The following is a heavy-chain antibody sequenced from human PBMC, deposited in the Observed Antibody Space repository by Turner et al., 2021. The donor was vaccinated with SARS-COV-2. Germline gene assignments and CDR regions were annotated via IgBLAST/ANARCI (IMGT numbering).Heavy chain of an antibody. D-gene: IGHD5-18*01. CDR1: GGSISSSSYY. Sequence: QLQLQESGPGLVKPSETLSLPCTVSGGSISSSSYYWGWIRQPPGKVLEWIGIIYYSGSTYYNPSLKSRVTTSVDTSKNQFSLKMSSVTAADTALYYWASTVWLRCAFDIWGQGTMVTVSS. J-gene: IGHJ3*02. CDR2: IYYSGST. CDR3: ASTVWLRCAFDI. V-gene: IGHV4-39*01.